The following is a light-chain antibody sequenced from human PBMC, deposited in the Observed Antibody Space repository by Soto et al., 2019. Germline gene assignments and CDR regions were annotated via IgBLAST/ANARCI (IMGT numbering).Light chain of an antibody. CDR2: GAS. Sequence: EIVLTQSPGTLSLSPGERATLSFRASQSISSGYLAWYQQKPGQAPRLLIYGASSRATGIPDRFSGSGSGTEFTLTISSLQSEDFAVYLCQQYHYWPITFGQGTRLEIK. CDR3: QQYHYWPIT. CDR1: QSISSGY. J-gene: IGKJ5*01. V-gene: IGKV3-20*01.